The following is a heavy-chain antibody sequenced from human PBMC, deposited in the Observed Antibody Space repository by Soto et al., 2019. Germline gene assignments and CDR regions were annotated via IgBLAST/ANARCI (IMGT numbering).Heavy chain of an antibody. J-gene: IGHJ4*02. V-gene: IGHV3-23*01. D-gene: IGHD1-20*01. Sequence: EVQLLESGGGLVQPGGSLRLSCAASGFTFSNYAMNWVRQAPGKGLEWVSAISNGGGGTNYAVSVKGRFTISRDNTKNTLNLQMNSLRAEDTAVYYCARYNLRYYFVYWGQGTLVTVSS. CDR3: ARYNLRYYFVY. CDR2: ISNGGGGT. CDR1: GFTFSNYA.